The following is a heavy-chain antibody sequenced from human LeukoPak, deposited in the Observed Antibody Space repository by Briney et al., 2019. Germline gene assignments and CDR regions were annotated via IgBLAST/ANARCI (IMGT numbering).Heavy chain of an antibody. J-gene: IGHJ6*03. CDR3: ARDPYSGNYGTYYYYYMDV. Sequence: GGSLSLSCAVSGFTSSNFNMNWVRQAPGKAMEWVSSITSSGTYTFNADSMKGRFTIARDNAKNSLYLQMDSLGPEDTAVYYCARDPYSGNYGTYYYYYMDVWGKGTTVTISS. D-gene: IGHD1-26*01. CDR2: ITSSGTYT. CDR1: GFTSSNFN. V-gene: IGHV3-21*01.